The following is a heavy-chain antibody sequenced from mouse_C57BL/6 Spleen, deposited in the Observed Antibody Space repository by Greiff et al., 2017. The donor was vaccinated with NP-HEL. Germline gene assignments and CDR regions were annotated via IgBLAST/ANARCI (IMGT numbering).Heavy chain of an antibody. J-gene: IGHJ2*01. CDR2: ISSGGDYI. CDR1: GFTFSSYA. Sequence: EVQLQESGEGLVKPGGSLKLSCAASGFTFSSYAMSWVRQTPEKRLEWVAYISSGGDYIYYADTVKGRFTISRDNARNTLYLQMSSLKSEDTAMYYCTRDYYDYDGYYFDYWGQGTTLTVSS. V-gene: IGHV5-9-1*02. CDR3: TRDYYDYDGYYFDY. D-gene: IGHD2-4*01.